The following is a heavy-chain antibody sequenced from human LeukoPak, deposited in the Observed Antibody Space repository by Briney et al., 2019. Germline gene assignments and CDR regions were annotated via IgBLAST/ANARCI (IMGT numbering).Heavy chain of an antibody. CDR1: EFTFSNYA. D-gene: IGHD3-22*01. J-gene: IGHJ4*02. Sequence: GGSLRLSCAASEFTFSNYAMNWVRQAPGKGLEWVSGISGGGGSTYYADSVKGRFTISRDNSRNTLYLQMNSLRAEDTAVYYRVRELPPVVQYYFDYWGPGTLVTVSS. V-gene: IGHV3-23*01. CDR3: VRELPPVVQYYFDY. CDR2: ISGGGGST.